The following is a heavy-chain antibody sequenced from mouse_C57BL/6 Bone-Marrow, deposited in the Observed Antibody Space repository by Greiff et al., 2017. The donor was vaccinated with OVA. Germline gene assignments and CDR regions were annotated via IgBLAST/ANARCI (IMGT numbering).Heavy chain of an antibody. CDR2: ISYDGSN. CDR1: GYSITSGYY. CDR3: ARGIYYDYFPAWFAY. Sequence: EVKLQESGPGLVKPSQSLSLTCSVTGYSITSGYYWNWIRQFPGNKLEWMGYISYDGSNNYNPSLKNRISITRDTSKNQFFLKLNSVTTEDTATYYCARGIYYDYFPAWFAYWGQGTLVTVSA. J-gene: IGHJ3*01. V-gene: IGHV3-6*01. D-gene: IGHD2-4*01.